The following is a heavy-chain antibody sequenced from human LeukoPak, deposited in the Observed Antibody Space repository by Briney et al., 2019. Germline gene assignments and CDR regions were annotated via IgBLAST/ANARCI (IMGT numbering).Heavy chain of an antibody. V-gene: IGHV1-58*02. CDR1: EFTFTSSA. CDR3: AAELGAYYYDSSGYSGY. Sequence: ASVKVSCKASEFTFTSSAMQWVRQARGQRLEWIGWIVVGSGNTNYAQKFQERVTITRDMSTSTAYMELSSLRSEDTAVYYCAAELGAYYYDSSGYSGYWGQGTLVTVSS. CDR2: IVVGSGNT. D-gene: IGHD3-22*01. J-gene: IGHJ4*02.